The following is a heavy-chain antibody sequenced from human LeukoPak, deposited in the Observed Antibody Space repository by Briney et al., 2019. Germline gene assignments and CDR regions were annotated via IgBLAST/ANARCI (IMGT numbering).Heavy chain of an antibody. J-gene: IGHJ4*02. Sequence: GGSLRLPCAASGFTFSDYYMSWIRQAPGKGLEWVSYISISVTYTNYADSVKGRFTISRDSAKNSLYLQMNSLRAEDTAVYYCARFAGKGDPLDYWGQGTLVTVSS. CDR2: ISISVTYT. CDR3: ARFAGKGDPLDY. V-gene: IGHV3-11*03. CDR1: GFTFSDYY. D-gene: IGHD1-1*01.